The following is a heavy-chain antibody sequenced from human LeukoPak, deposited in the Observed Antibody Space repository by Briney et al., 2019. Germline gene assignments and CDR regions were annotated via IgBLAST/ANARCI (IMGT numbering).Heavy chain of an antibody. CDR2: VVPMFGIR. CDR1: GGTFNNYA. Sequence: SSVKVSCKTSGGTFNNYAYSWLRQAPGQGLEWMGMVVPMFGIRNYPQTFRGRVNITADKATNTVYMELRSLRAEDTAIYYCATEPSRSYSFDHLDFWGLGTPVTVSS. V-gene: IGHV1-69*04. D-gene: IGHD5-12*01. CDR3: ATEPSRSYSFDHLDF. J-gene: IGHJ4*02.